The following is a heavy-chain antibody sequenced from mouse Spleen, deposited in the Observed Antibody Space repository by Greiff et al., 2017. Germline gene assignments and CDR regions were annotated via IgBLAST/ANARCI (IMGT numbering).Heavy chain of an antibody. V-gene: IGHV5-17*01. CDR1: GFTFTDYG. Sequence: EVQGVESGAGLVKPGGSLKLSCAASGFTFTDYGMHWVRQAPEQGLEWVAYISSGSSTIYYADTVKGRFTITRDKAKNTRFLQMNSLRYDGTARYYCESETDYWGQGTTLTVSS. J-gene: IGHJ2*01. CDR2: ISSGSSTI. CDR3: ESETDY.